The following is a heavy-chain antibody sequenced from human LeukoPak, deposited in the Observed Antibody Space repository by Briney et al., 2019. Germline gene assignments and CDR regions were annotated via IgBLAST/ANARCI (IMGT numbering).Heavy chain of an antibody. CDR1: GFTFSSYS. V-gene: IGHV3-21*01. Sequence: GGSLRLSCAASGFTFSSYSMNWVRQAPGKGLEWVSSISSSSSYIYYADSVKGRFTISRDNAKNSLYLQMNSLRAEDTAVYYCARDGSDSSGYYSTPPFDYWGQGTLVTVSS. CDR3: ARDGSDSSGYYSTPPFDY. D-gene: IGHD3-22*01. J-gene: IGHJ4*02. CDR2: ISSSSSYI.